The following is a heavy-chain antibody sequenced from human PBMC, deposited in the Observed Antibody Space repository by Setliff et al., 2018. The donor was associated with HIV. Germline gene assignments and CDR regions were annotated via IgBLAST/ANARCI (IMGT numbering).Heavy chain of an antibody. Sequence: QPGGSLRLSCAGSGFRFSESVMHWVRQAPGQGLEWVAVISFDGTGETYADSLEGRISISRDNSKNTLYLQMNSLRVDDTAVYYCAREAGSSGRAGYFDYWGQGTLVTVSS. D-gene: IGHD6-19*01. CDR3: AREAGSSGRAGYFDY. CDR1: GFRFSESV. CDR2: ISFDGTGE. J-gene: IGHJ4*02. V-gene: IGHV3-30*04.